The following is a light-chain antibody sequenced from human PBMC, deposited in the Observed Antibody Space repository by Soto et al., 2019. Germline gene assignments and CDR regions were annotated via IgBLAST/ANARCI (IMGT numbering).Light chain of an antibody. V-gene: IGLV2-11*01. CDR3: CSYAGDYTFV. J-gene: IGLJ1*01. Sequence: QSALTQPRSVSGSPGQSVTISCTGTSSDVGGYNYVSRYQQHPGRAPRVMIYDVRTRPSGVPDRFSGSKSGNTASLTISELQAEDEADYYCCSYAGDYTFVFGTGTKLTVL. CDR1: SSDVGGYNY. CDR2: DVR.